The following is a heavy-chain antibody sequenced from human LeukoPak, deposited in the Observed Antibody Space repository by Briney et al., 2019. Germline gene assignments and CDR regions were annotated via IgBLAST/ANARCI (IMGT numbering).Heavy chain of an antibody. CDR2: INHSGSTS. CDR3: ATVPLGELWFFDS. CDR1: GESFSGYF. Sequence: SETLSLTCAVYGESFSGYFWNWIRQPPGKGLEWIGEINHSGSTSNHNPSLKSRVTMSVDKSKNQFSLNLRSATAADTAVYYCATVPLGELWFFDSWGQGTLVTVSS. D-gene: IGHD3-10*01. J-gene: IGHJ4*02. V-gene: IGHV4-34*01.